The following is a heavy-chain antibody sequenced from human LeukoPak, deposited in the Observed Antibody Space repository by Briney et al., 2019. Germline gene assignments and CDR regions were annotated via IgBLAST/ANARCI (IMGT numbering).Heavy chain of an antibody. CDR3: ARRGGSGSYWYYYYYMDV. CDR2: IYTSGST. J-gene: IGHJ6*03. V-gene: IGHV4-4*09. Sequence: SETLSLTCTVSGGSISSYYWSWIRQPPGKGLEWIGYIYTSGSTNYNPSLKSQVTISVDTSKNQFSLKLSSVTAADTAVYYCARRGGSGSYWYYYYYMDVWGKGTTVTVSS. CDR1: GGSISSYY. D-gene: IGHD3-10*01.